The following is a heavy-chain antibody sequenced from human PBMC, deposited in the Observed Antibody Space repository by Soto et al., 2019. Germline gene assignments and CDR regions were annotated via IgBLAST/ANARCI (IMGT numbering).Heavy chain of an antibody. CDR3: ARDDRGMDV. J-gene: IGHJ6*02. Sequence: PSETLSLTCTVSGGSISSYYWSWIRQPPGKGLEWIGYIYYSGSTNYNPSLKSRVTISVDTSKNQFSLKLSSVTAADTAVYYCARDDRGMDVWGQGTTVTVSS. CDR1: GGSISSYY. V-gene: IGHV4-59*01. CDR2: IYYSGST.